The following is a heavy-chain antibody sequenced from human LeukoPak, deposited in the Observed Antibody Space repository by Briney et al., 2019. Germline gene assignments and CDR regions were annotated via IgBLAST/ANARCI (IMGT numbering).Heavy chain of an antibody. CDR2: MNPNSGNT. D-gene: IGHD5-18*01. CDR1: GYTFTTYD. Sequence: ASVKVSCKASGYTFTTYDINWVRQATGQGLEWMGWMNPNSGNTGYAQKFQGRVTMTRNTSISTAFMELSGLGSEDTAVYFCARRNTAMVAGLGYWGQGSLVTVSS. J-gene: IGHJ4*02. V-gene: IGHV1-8*01. CDR3: ARRNTAMVAGLGY.